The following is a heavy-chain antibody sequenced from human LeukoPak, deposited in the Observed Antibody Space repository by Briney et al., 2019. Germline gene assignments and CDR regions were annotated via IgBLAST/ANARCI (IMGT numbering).Heavy chain of an antibody. D-gene: IGHD6-13*01. CDR2: IYYSGST. Sequence: PSETLSLTCAVSGGSISSYYWSWIRQPPGKGLEWIGYIYYSGSTNYNPSLKSRVTISVDTSKNQFSLKLSSVTAADTAVYYCASGVYSSSWYSYWGQGTLVTVSS. CDR1: GGSISSYY. J-gene: IGHJ4*02. V-gene: IGHV4-59*01. CDR3: ASGVYSSSWYSY.